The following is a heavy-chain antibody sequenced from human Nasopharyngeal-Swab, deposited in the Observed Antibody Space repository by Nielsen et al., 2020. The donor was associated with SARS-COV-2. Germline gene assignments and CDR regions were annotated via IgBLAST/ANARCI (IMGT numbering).Heavy chain of an antibody. D-gene: IGHD3-22*01. CDR3: ASTPLDSSGYYYAFHY. CDR2: ISYDGSNK. J-gene: IGHJ4*02. Sequence: GGSLRLSCEAYGFTFSRYTMHWVRQAPGKGLEWVAVISYDGSNKYYADSVKGRFTISRDISKNTLYLQMNSLRAEDTAVFYCASTPLDSSGYYYAFHYWGRGTRVTVSS. V-gene: IGHV3-30-3*01. CDR1: GFTFSRYT.